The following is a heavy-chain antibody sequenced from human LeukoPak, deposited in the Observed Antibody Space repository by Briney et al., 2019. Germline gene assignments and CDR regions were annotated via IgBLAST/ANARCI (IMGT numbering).Heavy chain of an antibody. J-gene: IGHJ4*02. V-gene: IGHV1-18*01. Sequence: ASVKVCCKASGYTFTSYGISWVREAPGQGLEWMGWIGAYNGNTNYAQKLPGRVTMTTDTSTSTAYMELRSLRSDDTAVYYCARHDLTAYYYDSSGYSDFDYWGQGTLVTVSS. CDR3: ARHDLTAYYYDSSGYSDFDY. CDR1: GYTFTSYG. CDR2: IGAYNGNT. D-gene: IGHD3-22*01.